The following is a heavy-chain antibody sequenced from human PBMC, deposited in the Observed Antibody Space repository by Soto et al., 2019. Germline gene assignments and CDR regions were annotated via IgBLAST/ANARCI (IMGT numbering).Heavy chain of an antibody. Sequence: EVQLVESGGGLVQPGGSLILSCAASGFTFSNYWMVWVRQAPRKGRVWVSRLIVDGIYTTYADSVKGRFTISRDNAKNTVYLQMNSLRVEDTAVYYCARGILGSGTANDHWGQGTLVTVSS. CDR1: GFTFSNYW. CDR3: ARGILGSGTANDH. CDR2: LIVDGIYT. V-gene: IGHV3-74*03. J-gene: IGHJ4*02. D-gene: IGHD3-10*01.